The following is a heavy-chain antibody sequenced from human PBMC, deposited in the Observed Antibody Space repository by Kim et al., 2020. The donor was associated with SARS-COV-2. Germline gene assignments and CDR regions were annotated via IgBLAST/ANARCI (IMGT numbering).Heavy chain of an antibody. Sequence: SETLSLTCTVSAGSISNYYWTWIRQPPGKGLEWIGYIYYSGTTDYNPSLKSRVTISVDTSKNQFSLKLTSMTAADTAIYYCAAAEAAGWIDYWGRGTLVTVSS. CDR3: AAAEAAGWIDY. CDR2: IYYSGTT. CDR1: AGSISNYY. J-gene: IGHJ4*02. V-gene: IGHV4-59*12. D-gene: IGHD6-19*01.